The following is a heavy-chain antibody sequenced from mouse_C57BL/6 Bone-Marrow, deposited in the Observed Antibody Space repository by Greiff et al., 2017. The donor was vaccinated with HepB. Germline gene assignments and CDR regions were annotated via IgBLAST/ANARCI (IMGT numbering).Heavy chain of an antibody. Sequence: VQVVESGPGLVQPSQSLSITCTVSGFSLTSYGVHWVRQSPGKGLEWLGVIWRGGSTDYNAAFMSRLSITKDNSKSQVFFKMNSLQADDTAISYCATVVATDAMDYWGQGTSVTVSS. J-gene: IGHJ4*01. D-gene: IGHD1-1*01. V-gene: IGHV2-5*01. CDR1: GFSLTSYG. CDR3: ATVVATDAMDY. CDR2: IWRGGST.